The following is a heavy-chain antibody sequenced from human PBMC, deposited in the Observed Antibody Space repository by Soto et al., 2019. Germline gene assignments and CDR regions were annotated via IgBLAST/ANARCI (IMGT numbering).Heavy chain of an antibody. D-gene: IGHD3-10*01. V-gene: IGHV3-23*01. CDR2: ISGSGGST. CDR3: AKEYYGSGSYLYYYYGMDV. CDR1: GFTFSSYA. J-gene: IGHJ6*02. Sequence: GGSLRLSCAASGFTFSSYAMSWVRQAPGKGLEWVSAISGSGGSTYYADSVKGRFTISRDNSKNTLYLQMNSLRAEDTAVYYCAKEYYGSGSYLYYYYGMDVWGQGTTVTVSS.